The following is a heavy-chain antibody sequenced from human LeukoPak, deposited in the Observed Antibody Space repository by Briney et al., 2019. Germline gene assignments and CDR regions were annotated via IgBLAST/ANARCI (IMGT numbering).Heavy chain of an antibody. CDR3: ARGRTSDTVAGTLTDAFDI. Sequence: PGGSLRLSCAASGFTFSSYSMNWVRQAPGKVLEWVSSISSSSSYIYYADSVKGRFTISRDNAKNSLYLQMNSLRAEDTAVYYCARGRTSDTVAGTLTDAFDIWGQGTMVTVSS. CDR2: ISSSSSYI. J-gene: IGHJ3*02. CDR1: GFTFSSYS. V-gene: IGHV3-21*01. D-gene: IGHD6-19*01.